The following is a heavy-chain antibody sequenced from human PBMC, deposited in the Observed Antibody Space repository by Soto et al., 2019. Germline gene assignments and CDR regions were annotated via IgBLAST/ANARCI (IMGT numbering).Heavy chain of an antibody. CDR2: VSASGTNT. CDR3: AKGIRSTYYYYGMDV. CDR1: GFTFSSYA. Sequence: EEQLLESGGDLVQPGGSLRLSCAASGFTFSSYAMSWVRQAPGKGLEWISSVSASGTNTYHADSVKGRFSISRDNSIDTLYLQMNSLRAEDTALYYCAKGIRSTYYYYGMDVWGQGTTVTVSS. J-gene: IGHJ6*02. V-gene: IGHV3-23*01. D-gene: IGHD3-10*01.